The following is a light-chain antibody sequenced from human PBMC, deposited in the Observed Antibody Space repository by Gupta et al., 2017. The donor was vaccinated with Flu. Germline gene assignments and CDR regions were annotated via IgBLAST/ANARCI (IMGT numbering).Light chain of an antibody. V-gene: IGLV8-61*01. Sequence: HTVVTQEPSFSVSPGGTVTLTCGLSSGSVSTNFYPSWYQQTPGQAPRTRIDNTNPLSSGVQERLSGSILGNKAALIITGDQADDESDYYCVLYMGSGSVGFGGGTKLTV. CDR3: VLYMGSGSVG. CDR1: SGSVSTNFY. CDR2: NTN. J-gene: IGLJ3*02.